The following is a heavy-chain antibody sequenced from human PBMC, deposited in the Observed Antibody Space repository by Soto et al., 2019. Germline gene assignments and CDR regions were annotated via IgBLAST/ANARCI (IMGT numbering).Heavy chain of an antibody. Sequence: QLQLQESGPGLVKPSETQSLTCTVSGGSISSNSYYWAWIRQPPGKGLEWIGSGYHGGNTYYNPAHTSRVTLSVDTSTNQFSLKLNSVTAADTAVYYCARHLSGYGYLYFEYWGQGILVTVSS. V-gene: IGHV4-39*01. CDR2: GYHGGNT. CDR3: ARHLSGYGYLYFEY. D-gene: IGHD5-18*01. J-gene: IGHJ4*02. CDR1: GGSISSNSYY.